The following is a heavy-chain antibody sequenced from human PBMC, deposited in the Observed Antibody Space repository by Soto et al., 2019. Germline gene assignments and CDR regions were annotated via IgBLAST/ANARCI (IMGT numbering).Heavy chain of an antibody. D-gene: IGHD6-19*01. CDR2: ISSSGRSI. V-gene: IGHV3-11*01. Sequence: QVQLVESGGGLVKPGGSLRLSCAASGFTFSDYYMSWIRQAPGKGLEWVSYISSSGRSIYYADSVKGRFTISRDNAKNSLYLQMNSLRAEDTAVYHCVRRGSSGWYESYFDYWGQGTLVTVSS. CDR1: GFTFSDYY. CDR3: VRRGSSGWYESYFDY. J-gene: IGHJ4*02.